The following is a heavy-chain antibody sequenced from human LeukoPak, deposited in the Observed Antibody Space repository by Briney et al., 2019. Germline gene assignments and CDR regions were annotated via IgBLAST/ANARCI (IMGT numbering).Heavy chain of an antibody. D-gene: IGHD6-13*01. J-gene: IGHJ3*02. CDR2: ISAYNGNT. Sequence: GASVKVSCKASGYTFTSYGISWVRQAPGQGLEWMGWISAYNGNTNYAQKLQGRVTMTTDTSTSTAYMELRSLRSDDTAVYYCARLGAGSSWYRTMSWIAFDIWGQGTMVTVSS. CDR1: GYTFTSYG. CDR3: ARLGAGSSWYRTMSWIAFDI. V-gene: IGHV1-18*01.